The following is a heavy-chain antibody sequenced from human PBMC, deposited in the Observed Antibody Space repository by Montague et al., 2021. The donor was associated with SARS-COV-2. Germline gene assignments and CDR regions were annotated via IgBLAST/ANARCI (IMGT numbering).Heavy chain of an antibody. CDR3: ARDSGGSVDY. CDR1: GFTFSSYA. D-gene: IGHD3-10*01. V-gene: IGHV3-30*04. Sequence: SLRLSCAASGFTFSSYAMHWVRQAPGKGLEWVAVISYDGSNKYYADSVKGRFTISRDNSKNTLYLQMNSLRAEDTAVYYRARDSGGSVDYWGQGTLVTVSS. CDR2: ISYDGSNK. J-gene: IGHJ4*02.